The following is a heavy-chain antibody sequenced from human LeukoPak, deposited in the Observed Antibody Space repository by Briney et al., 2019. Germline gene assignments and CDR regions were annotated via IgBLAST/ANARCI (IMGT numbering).Heavy chain of an antibody. J-gene: IGHJ3*02. Sequence: ASVKVSCKASGGTFSSYAISWVRQAPGQGLEWMGGIIPIFGTANYAQKFQGRVTITADESTSTAYMELSSLRSEDTAVYYCARGQSNDSGSKGPRAFDIWGQGTMVTVSS. V-gene: IGHV1-69*13. CDR1: GGTFSSYA. CDR2: IIPIFGTA. D-gene: IGHD4-17*01. CDR3: ARGQSNDSGSKGPRAFDI.